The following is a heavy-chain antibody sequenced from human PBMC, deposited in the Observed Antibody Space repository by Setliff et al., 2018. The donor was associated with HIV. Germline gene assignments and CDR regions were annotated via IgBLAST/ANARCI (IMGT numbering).Heavy chain of an antibody. CDR2: IYHSGST. J-gene: IGHJ4*02. CDR1: GYSISSGYY. D-gene: IGHD1-26*01. Sequence: ETLSLTCAVSGYSISSGYYWGWIRQPPGKGLEWIGSIYHSGSTYYNPSLKSRVTISVDTSKNQFSLKLSSVTAADTAVYYCARHTVGAFDYWGQGTLVTVSS. CDR3: ARHTVGAFDY. V-gene: IGHV4-38-2*01.